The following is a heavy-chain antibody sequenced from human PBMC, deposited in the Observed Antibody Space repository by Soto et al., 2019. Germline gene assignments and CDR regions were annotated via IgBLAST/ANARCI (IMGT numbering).Heavy chain of an antibody. CDR1: DHTFTYYG. Sequence: VQLLQSGGEVKKPGASVKVSCNSSDHTFTYYGINCGRRAPGQGLEWMVWISGYNGNTKDAQKFQYRVTMSADTRTRTAYMEMRSLTSDDTAVYFCAATGGHYFGLDVWGQGTTVTVSS. CDR2: ISGYNGNT. CDR3: AATGGHYFGLDV. D-gene: IGHD2-8*02. V-gene: IGHV1-18*01. J-gene: IGHJ6*02.